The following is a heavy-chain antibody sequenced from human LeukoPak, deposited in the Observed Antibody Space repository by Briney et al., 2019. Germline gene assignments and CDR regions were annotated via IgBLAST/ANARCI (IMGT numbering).Heavy chain of an antibody. CDR1: GFTFSSYA. D-gene: IGHD6-13*01. Sequence: GGSLRLSCAASGFTFSSYAMPWVRQAPGKGLEWVAVISYDGSNKYYADSVKGRFTISRDNSKNTLYLQMNSLRAEDTAVYYCARGVYDPTPHYYYYGMDVWGQGTTVTVSS. CDR2: ISYDGSNK. V-gene: IGHV3-30-3*01. J-gene: IGHJ6*02. CDR3: ARGVYDPTPHYYYYGMDV.